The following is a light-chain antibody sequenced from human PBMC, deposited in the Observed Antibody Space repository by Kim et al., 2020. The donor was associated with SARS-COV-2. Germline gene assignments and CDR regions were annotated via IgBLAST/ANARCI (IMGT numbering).Light chain of an antibody. CDR1: SLRIYY. V-gene: IGLV3-19*01. Sequence: SSELTQDPAVSVALGQTVRITCQGDSLRIYYATWYQQRPRQAPVLVIYGRNNRPSGIPDRFSGSSSGNTASLTISGAQAEDEADFYCQSQDSGDNVLFGGGTQLTVL. CDR2: GRN. J-gene: IGLJ2*01. CDR3: QSQDSGDNVL.